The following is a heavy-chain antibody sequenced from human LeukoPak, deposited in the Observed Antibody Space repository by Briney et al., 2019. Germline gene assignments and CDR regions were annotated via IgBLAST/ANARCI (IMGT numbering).Heavy chain of an antibody. CDR1: GVSISSGGYY. Sequence: SETLSLTCTVSGVSISSGGYYWSWIRQHPGKGLEWIGYIYYSGSTYYNPSLKSRVTISVDTSKNQFSLKLSSVTAADTAVYYCARGRDYGDYSPHSDYWGQGTLVTVSS. CDR2: IYYSGST. CDR3: ARGRDYGDYSPHSDY. D-gene: IGHD4-17*01. J-gene: IGHJ4*02. V-gene: IGHV4-31*03.